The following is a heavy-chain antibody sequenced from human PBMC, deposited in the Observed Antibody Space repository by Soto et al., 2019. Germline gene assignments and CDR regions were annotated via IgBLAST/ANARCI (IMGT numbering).Heavy chain of an antibody. V-gene: IGHV3-13*01. Sequence: EVQLVESGGGLVQPGGSMRLSCAASGFTFSHYDMHWVRQVTGKGLEWVSAIGAAGDTYYPDSVKGRFTISRKNAKNSFYLQMNSLRAEDTAVYDCASGGWGSSWYEGGSRIDYWGQGALFTVSP. D-gene: IGHD6-13*01. CDR3: ASGGWGSSWYEGGSRIDY. CDR2: IGAAGDT. J-gene: IGHJ4*02. CDR1: GFTFSHYD.